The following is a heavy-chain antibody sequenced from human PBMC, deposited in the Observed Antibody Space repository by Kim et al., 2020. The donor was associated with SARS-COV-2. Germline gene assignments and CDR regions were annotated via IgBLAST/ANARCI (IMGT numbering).Heavy chain of an antibody. CDR3: ARTPQDPAGDPHLLLWFGELDFDY. V-gene: IGHV1-46*01. CDR2: INPSGGST. J-gene: IGHJ4*02. Sequence: ASVKVSCKASGYTFTSYYMHWVRQAPGQGLEWMGIINPSGGSTSYAQKFQGRVTMTRDTSTSTVYMELSSLRSEDTAVYYCARTPQDPAGDPHLLLWFGELDFDYWGQGTLVTVSS. D-gene: IGHD3-10*01. CDR1: GYTFTSYY.